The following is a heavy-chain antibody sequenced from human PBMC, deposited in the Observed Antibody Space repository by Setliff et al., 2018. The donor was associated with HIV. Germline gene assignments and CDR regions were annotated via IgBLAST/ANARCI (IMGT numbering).Heavy chain of an antibody. Sequence: PSETLSLTSAVYGGSFSEYSWSWIRQSPGKGLEWIGEINHSGSTHYNPPLKSRATITVDTSKNQFSLRLNSVTAADTAVYYGARGATLLPGYSDRWEYFYLDVWGKGTTVTVSS. D-gene: IGHD5-12*01. J-gene: IGHJ6*03. CDR2: INHSGST. CDR3: ARGATLLPGYSDRWEYFYLDV. CDR1: GGSFSEYS. V-gene: IGHV4-34*01.